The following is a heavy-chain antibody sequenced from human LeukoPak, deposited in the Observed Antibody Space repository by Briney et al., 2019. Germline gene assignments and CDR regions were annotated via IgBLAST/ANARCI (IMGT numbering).Heavy chain of an antibody. CDR3: ARDGITGTVAFDI. CDR2: IKQDGSEK. V-gene: IGHV3-7*01. Sequence: PGGSLRLSCSASRFTFSSYWMTWVRQAPGKGLEWVANIKQDGSEKYYVDSVKGRFTISRDNAKNSLYLQMNSLRAEDTAVYYCARDGITGTVAFDIWGQGTMVTVSS. CDR1: RFTFSSYW. D-gene: IGHD1-20*01. J-gene: IGHJ3*02.